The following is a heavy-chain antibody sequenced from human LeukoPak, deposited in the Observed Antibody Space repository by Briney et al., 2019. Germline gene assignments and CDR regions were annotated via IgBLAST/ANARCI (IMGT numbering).Heavy chain of an antibody. CDR2: IYYRGST. CDR3: GSGGLGGFPFD. Sequence: SETLSLTCTVSGGSINSGGYYWSWIRQHPGKGLEWIGYIYYRGSTYYNPSLKSRVTISVDTSKNQFSLKLSSVTAADTAVYYCGSGGLGGFPFDYGAREPWAPSP. V-gene: IGHV4-31*03. D-gene: IGHD3-16*01. J-gene: IGHJ4*02. CDR1: GGSINSGGYY.